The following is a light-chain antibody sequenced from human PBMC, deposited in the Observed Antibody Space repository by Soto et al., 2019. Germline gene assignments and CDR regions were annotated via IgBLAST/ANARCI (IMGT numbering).Light chain of an antibody. V-gene: IGLV1-44*01. CDR1: DSNIGSNP. CDR3: VVWDDGLNGPLYV. CDR2: GNI. J-gene: IGLJ1*01. Sequence: QSVLTQPPSASGTPGQRVSISCSGGDSNIGSNPVNWYQQLPGTAPKLLIYGNIVRPSGVPDRFSGSKSGTSASLAISGLQSADEAEYYCVVWDDGLNGPLYVFGSGTKLTVL.